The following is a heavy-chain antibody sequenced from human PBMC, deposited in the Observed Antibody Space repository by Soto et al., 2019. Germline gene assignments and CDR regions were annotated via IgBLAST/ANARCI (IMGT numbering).Heavy chain of an antibody. J-gene: IGHJ4*02. CDR2: ISRSSTYI. D-gene: IGHD6-19*01. CDR1: GFTFSSYS. V-gene: IGHV3-21*01. CDR3: ARKGASGWEPYYFDY. Sequence: GGSLRLSCTASGFTFSSYSVNWVRQAPGKGLEWVSSISRSSTYIYYADSVKGRFTISRDNAKNSVYLQMSSLSAEDTAVYYCARKGASGWEPYYFDYWGQGTLVTVSS.